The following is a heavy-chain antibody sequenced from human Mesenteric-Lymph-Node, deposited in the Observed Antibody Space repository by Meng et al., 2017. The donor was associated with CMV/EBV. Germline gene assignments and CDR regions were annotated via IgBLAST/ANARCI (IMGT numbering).Heavy chain of an antibody. CDR1: SSLA. CDR3: ARETNYCTTTSCFWEYYFDY. Sequence: SSLAISWVRQAPGQGLEWMGGIIPVFGTASYAQKFQGRVTITTDASTSTAYMELSSLRSEDAAVYYCARETNYCTTTSCFWEYYFDYWGQGTLVTVSS. CDR2: IIPVFGTA. V-gene: IGHV1-69*05. J-gene: IGHJ4*02. D-gene: IGHD2-2*01.